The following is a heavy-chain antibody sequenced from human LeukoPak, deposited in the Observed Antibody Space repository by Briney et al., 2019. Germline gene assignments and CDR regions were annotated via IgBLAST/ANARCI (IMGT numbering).Heavy chain of an antibody. J-gene: IGHJ6*02. CDR3: ASALCMGYYCSGVV. Sequence: SETLSLTCTVSGGSISSYYWSWIRQPPGKGLEWIGEINHSGSTNYNPSLKSRVTISVDTSKNQFSLKLSSVTAADTAVYYCASALCMGYYCSGVVWGQGTTVTVSS. V-gene: IGHV4-34*01. CDR2: INHSGST. CDR1: GGSISSYY. D-gene: IGHD2-15*01.